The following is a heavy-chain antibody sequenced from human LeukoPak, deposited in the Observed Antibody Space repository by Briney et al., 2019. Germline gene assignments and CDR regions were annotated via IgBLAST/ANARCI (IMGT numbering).Heavy chain of an antibody. J-gene: IGHJ6*03. CDR3: ARPHYYDSSGYYGYYYFYMDV. V-gene: IGHV4-59*12. CDR2: IYYSGST. CDR1: GGSISSYY. D-gene: IGHD3-22*01. Sequence: PSETLSLTCTVSGGSISSYYWSWIRQPPGKGLEWIGYIYYSGSTNYNPSLKSRVTISVDTSKNQFSLKLSSVTAADTAVYYCARPHYYDSSGYYGYYYFYMDVWGKGTTVTVSS.